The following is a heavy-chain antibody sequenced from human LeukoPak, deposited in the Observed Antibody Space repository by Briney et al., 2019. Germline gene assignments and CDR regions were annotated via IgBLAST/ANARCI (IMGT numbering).Heavy chain of an antibody. CDR3: ASTALVGATTG. D-gene: IGHD1-26*01. J-gene: IGHJ4*02. CDR2: INQSGST. Sequence: SETLSLTCAVYGGSFSGYYWSWNRQPPGKGLEWIGEINQSGSTNYNPSLTSRVTISVDTSKNQFSLKLSSVTAADTAVYYCASTALVGATTGWGQGTLVTVSS. V-gene: IGHV4-34*01. CDR1: GGSFSGYY.